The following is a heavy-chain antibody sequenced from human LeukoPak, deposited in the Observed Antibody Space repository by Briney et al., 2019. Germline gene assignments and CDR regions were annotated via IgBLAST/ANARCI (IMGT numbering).Heavy chain of an antibody. CDR2: IYSGGST. J-gene: IGHJ5*02. Sequence: PGGSLRLSCAASGFTVSSNYMSWVRQAPGKGLEWVSVIYSGGSTYHADSVKGRFTISRHNSKNTLYLQMNSLRAEDTAVYYCARVTDYYDSSGYPNNTWGQGTLVTVSS. CDR1: GFTVSSNY. D-gene: IGHD3-22*01. V-gene: IGHV3-53*04. CDR3: ARVTDYYDSSGYPNNT.